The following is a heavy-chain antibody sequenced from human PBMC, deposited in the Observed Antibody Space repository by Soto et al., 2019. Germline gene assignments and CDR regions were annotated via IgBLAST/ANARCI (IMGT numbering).Heavy chain of an antibody. CDR2: IYYSGST. CDR1: GGSISSYY. Sequence: SETLSLTCTVSGGSISSYYWSWIRQPPEKGLELIGYIYYSGSTNYNPSLKSRVTISVDTSKNQIALKLRSVTAADTAVYYCARGGWSLHSWGQGTQVTVSS. CDR3: ARGGWSLHS. J-gene: IGHJ4*02. D-gene: IGHD6-19*01. V-gene: IGHV4-59*12.